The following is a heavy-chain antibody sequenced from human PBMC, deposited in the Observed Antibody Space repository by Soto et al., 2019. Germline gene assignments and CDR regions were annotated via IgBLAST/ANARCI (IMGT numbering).Heavy chain of an antibody. CDR1: GFTVSTYA. J-gene: IGHJ6*02. V-gene: IGHV3-23*01. D-gene: IGHD2-21*02. CDR3: AKDLLPYCGGDCYSGSYGMDV. CDR2: ISGRDDRT. Sequence: GGSLRLSCAASGFTVSTYAMSWVRQAPGKGLEWVSAISGRDDRTNYADSVKGRFTISRDKSKNTLDLQMNSLRAEDTAIYYCAKDLLPYCGGDCYSGSYGMDVWGQGTTVTVSS.